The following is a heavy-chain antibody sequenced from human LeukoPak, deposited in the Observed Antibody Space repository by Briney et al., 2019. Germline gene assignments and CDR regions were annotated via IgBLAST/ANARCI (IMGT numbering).Heavy chain of an antibody. CDR1: GFTFSSYA. D-gene: IGHD3-10*01. Sequence: GGSLRLSCAASGFTFSSYAMSWVRQAPGKGLEWVSAISGNGGSTYYADSVKGRFTISRDNSKNTLYLQMNSLRGEDTAVYYCAKDSGGHYYYASGSSFDYWGQGTLVTVSS. J-gene: IGHJ4*02. CDR2: ISGNGGST. V-gene: IGHV3-23*01. CDR3: AKDSGGHYYYASGSSFDY.